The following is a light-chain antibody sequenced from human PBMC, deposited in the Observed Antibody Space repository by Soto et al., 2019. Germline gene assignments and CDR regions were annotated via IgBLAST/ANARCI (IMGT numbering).Light chain of an antibody. CDR3: QTWGTGIVV. Sequence: QSVLTQSPSASASLGASVKLTCTLSSGHNNYAIAWHQQQPEKGPRYLMKLNSDGSHSKGDGIPDRFSGSSSGTERYLIISSLQYEDEADYYCQTWGTGIVVFGGGTKLTVL. V-gene: IGLV4-69*01. CDR1: SGHNNYA. CDR2: LNSDGSH. J-gene: IGLJ2*01.